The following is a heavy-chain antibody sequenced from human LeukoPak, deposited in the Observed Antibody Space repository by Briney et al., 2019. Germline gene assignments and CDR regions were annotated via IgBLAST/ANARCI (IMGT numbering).Heavy chain of an antibody. J-gene: IGHJ4*02. V-gene: IGHV3-21*01. D-gene: IGHD2-15*01. CDR1: GFTFSSYS. Sequence: GGSLRLSCAASGFTFSSYSMNWVRQAPGKGLEWVSSISSSSSYIYYADSVKGRFTISRDNAKNSLYLQMNSLRAEDTAVYYCARDSFAVVVVAATSYDYWGQGTLVTVSS. CDR3: ARDSFAVVVVAATSYDY. CDR2: ISSSSSYI.